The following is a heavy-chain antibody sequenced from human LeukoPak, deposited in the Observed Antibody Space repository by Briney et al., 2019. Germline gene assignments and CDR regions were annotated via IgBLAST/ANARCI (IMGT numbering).Heavy chain of an antibody. CDR1: GGSISSYY. J-gene: IGHJ3*02. CDR2: IYYSGST. CDR3: ARADWGGSRRYNASDI. D-gene: IGHD2-21*01. V-gene: IGHV4-59*01. Sequence: SETLSLTCTVSGGSISSYYWSWIRQPPGKGLEWIGYIYYSGSTNYNPSLKSRVTISVDTSKNQFSLKLSSVTAADTAVYYCARADWGGSRRYNASDIWCQGTMVTVSS.